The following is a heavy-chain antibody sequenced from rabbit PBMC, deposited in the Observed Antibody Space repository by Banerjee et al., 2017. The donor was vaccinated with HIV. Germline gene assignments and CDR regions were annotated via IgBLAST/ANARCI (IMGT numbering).Heavy chain of an antibody. Sequence: QSLEESGGGLVQPEGSLTLTCTASGFSFSSSYYMCWVRQAPGKGLEWIGCIVAGSDGSTYYANWAKGRFTISKTSSTTVTLQMTSLTAADTATYFCARDLAGVIGWNFSLWGPGTLVTVS. CDR3: ARDLAGVIGWNFSL. CDR2: IVAGSDGST. J-gene: IGHJ4*01. D-gene: IGHD4-1*01. CDR1: GFSFSSSYY. V-gene: IGHV1S40*01.